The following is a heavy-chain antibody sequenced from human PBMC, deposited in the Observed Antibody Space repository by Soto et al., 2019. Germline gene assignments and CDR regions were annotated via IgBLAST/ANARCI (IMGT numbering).Heavy chain of an antibody. CDR2: ISGSGGST. Sequence: GGSLRLSCAASGFTFSSYAMSWVRQAPGKGLEWVSAISGSGGSTYYADSVKGRFTISRDNSKNTLYLQTNSLRAEDTAVYYCAKDRSSSSWYDYWGQGTLVTVSS. CDR3: AKDRSSSSWYDY. CDR1: GFTFSSYA. J-gene: IGHJ4*02. V-gene: IGHV3-23*01. D-gene: IGHD6-13*01.